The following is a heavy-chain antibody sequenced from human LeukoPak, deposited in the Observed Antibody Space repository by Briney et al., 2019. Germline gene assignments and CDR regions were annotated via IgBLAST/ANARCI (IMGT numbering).Heavy chain of an antibody. CDR3: ARDGGEWELGY. CDR1: GFTFSSYA. Sequence: PGRSLRLSCAASGFTFSSYAMHWVRQAPGKGLEWVAVISYDGSNKYYADSVKGRFTISRDNSKNTLYLQMNSLRAEDTAVYYCARDGGEWELGYWGQGTLVTVSS. D-gene: IGHD1-26*01. V-gene: IGHV3-30-3*01. CDR2: ISYDGSNK. J-gene: IGHJ4*02.